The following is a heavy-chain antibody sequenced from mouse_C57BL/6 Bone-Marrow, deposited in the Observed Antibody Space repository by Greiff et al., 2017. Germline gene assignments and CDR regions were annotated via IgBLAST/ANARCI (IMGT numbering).Heavy chain of an antibody. D-gene: IGHD2-1*01. CDR3: ARHALYYGRYFDV. Sequence: VQLKESGGDLVKPGGSLKLSCAASGFTFSSYGMSWVRQTPDKRLEWVATISSGGSYTYYPDSVKGRFTISRDNAKNTLYLQMSSLKSEDTAMYYCARHALYYGRYFDVWGTGTTVTVSS. CDR1: GFTFSSYG. J-gene: IGHJ1*03. CDR2: ISSGGSYT. V-gene: IGHV5-6*01.